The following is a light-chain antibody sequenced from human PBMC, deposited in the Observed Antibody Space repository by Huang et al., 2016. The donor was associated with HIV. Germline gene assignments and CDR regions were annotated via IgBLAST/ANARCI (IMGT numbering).Light chain of an antibody. CDR1: QIVSSH. V-gene: IGKV3-15*01. J-gene: IGKJ1*01. Sequence: ETVITQSPFTLPVSPGDRASLSCRSSQIVSSHLAWYQQKPGQAPRLLIYAASTRATGVPARFSGSGAGTEFTLTISTLQSEDSAVYYCQQYQDWPRTFGQGTKVEIK. CDR2: AAS. CDR3: QQYQDWPRT.